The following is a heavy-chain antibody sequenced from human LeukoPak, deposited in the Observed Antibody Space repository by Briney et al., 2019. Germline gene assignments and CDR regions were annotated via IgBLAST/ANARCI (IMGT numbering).Heavy chain of an antibody. CDR1: GFTFSSYA. V-gene: IGHV3-23*01. CDR3: AKDPRSTLPRGRLDY. J-gene: IGHJ4*02. CDR2: ISGSGGTT. D-gene: IGHD2-21*02. Sequence: GGSLRLSCAASGFTFSSYAMSWVRQAPGKGLEWVSGISGSGGTTYYADSVKGRFTISRDNSKNTYLQMNSLRAEDTAAYYCAKDPRSTLPRGRLDYWGQGTLVTVSS.